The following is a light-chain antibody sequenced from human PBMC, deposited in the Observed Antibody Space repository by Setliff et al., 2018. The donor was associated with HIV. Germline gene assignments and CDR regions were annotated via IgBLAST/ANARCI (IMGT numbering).Light chain of an antibody. Sequence: QSALTQPASVSGSLGQSITISCTGTSGDVGGYNYVSWYQQHPGKAPKLTIYDVSNRPSGISNRFSGSKSGNTASLTISGLQAEDEADYYCSSYTSSSTFYVFGTGTKVTVL. CDR1: SGDVGGYNY. V-gene: IGLV2-14*03. CDR2: DVS. CDR3: SSYTSSSTFYV. J-gene: IGLJ1*01.